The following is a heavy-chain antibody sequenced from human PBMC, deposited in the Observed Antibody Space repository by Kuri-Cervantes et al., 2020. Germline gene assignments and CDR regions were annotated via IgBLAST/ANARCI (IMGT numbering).Heavy chain of an antibody. D-gene: IGHD2-2*03. CDR2: VRSGGNT. Sequence: GESLKISCAASGFIVNNNYMAWARQAPGKGLEWVSVVRSGGNTYYADSVKGRFTISRDSSKNTVYLQMNSLRVEDTAVYYCARSWITESGYWGQGTLVTVSS. CDR3: ARSWITESGY. J-gene: IGHJ4*02. CDR1: GFIVNNNY. V-gene: IGHV3-53*01.